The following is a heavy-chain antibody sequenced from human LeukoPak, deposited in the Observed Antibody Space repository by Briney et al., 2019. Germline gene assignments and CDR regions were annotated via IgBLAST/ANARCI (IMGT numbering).Heavy chain of an antibody. CDR1: GFTFSSYG. J-gene: IGHJ4*02. Sequence: GGSLRLSCAASGFTFSSYGMHWVRQAPGKGLEWVAFIRYDGSNKYYADSVKVRFTISRDNSKNTLYLQMNSLRAEDTAVYYCAKDRPSYSSSGRLFDYWGQGTLVTVSS. V-gene: IGHV3-30*02. D-gene: IGHD6-13*01. CDR2: IRYDGSNK. CDR3: AKDRPSYSSSGRLFDY.